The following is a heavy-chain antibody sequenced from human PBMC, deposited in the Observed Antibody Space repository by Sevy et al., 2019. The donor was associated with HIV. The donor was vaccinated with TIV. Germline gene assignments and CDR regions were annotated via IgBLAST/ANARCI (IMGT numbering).Heavy chain of an antibody. J-gene: IGHJ4*02. D-gene: IGHD3-22*01. CDR2: INSDGSRT. CDR3: SRGLYYYDMRGHQEPGDY. CDR1: GITLTPYW. Sequence: GGSLRLSCAASGITLTPYWMHWVRQVPGKGLVWVSRINSDGSRTSYAKSVKGRFTISRDNGKNTLYLQMKSLRVEDTAVYFCSRGLYYYDMRGHQEPGDYWGQGVLVTVSS. V-gene: IGHV3-74*01.